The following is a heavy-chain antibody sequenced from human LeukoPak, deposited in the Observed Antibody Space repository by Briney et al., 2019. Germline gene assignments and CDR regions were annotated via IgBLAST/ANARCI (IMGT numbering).Heavy chain of an antibody. Sequence: GASVKVSCMVSGYTLTELSMFWVRQAPGKGLEWMGSFDPEDGKTVYAQKFQGRVTMTEDTSTDTAYMELSSLRSEDTAVYYCATGYLVTAGLMDVWGQGTTVTVSS. D-gene: IGHD6-13*01. CDR3: ATGYLVTAGLMDV. CDR1: GYTLTELS. CDR2: FDPEDGKT. J-gene: IGHJ6*02. V-gene: IGHV1-24*01.